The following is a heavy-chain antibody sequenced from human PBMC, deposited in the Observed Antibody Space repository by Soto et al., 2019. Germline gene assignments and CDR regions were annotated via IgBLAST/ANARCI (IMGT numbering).Heavy chain of an antibody. Sequence: EVQLVESGGDLVQPGGSLRLSCAASGFSFSSYWMHWVRQAPGEGLERVSRIDIDGSITPFADAVKGRFTISRDNAKNTLYLQMNSLRAEDTAXYYCVXELPRDPYYMDVWGKGTTVIVSS. CDR1: GFSFSSYW. CDR3: VXELPRDPYYMDV. D-gene: IGHD1-26*01. J-gene: IGHJ6*03. CDR2: IDIDGSIT. V-gene: IGHV3-74*03.